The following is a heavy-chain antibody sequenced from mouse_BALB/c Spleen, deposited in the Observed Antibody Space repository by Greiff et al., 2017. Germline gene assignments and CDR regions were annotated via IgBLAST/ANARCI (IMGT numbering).Heavy chain of an antibody. D-gene: IGHD2-1*01. V-gene: IGHV1-39*01. J-gene: IGHJ2*01. CDR2: INPYYGST. CDR3: ARGVYGNHAFDY. Sequence: VQLQQTGPELVKPGASVKISCKASGYSFTDYIMLWVKQSHGKSLEWIGNINPYYGSTSYNLKFKGKATLTVDKSSSTAYMQLNSLTSEDSAVYYCARGVYGNHAFDYWGQGTTLTVSS. CDR1: GYSFTDYI.